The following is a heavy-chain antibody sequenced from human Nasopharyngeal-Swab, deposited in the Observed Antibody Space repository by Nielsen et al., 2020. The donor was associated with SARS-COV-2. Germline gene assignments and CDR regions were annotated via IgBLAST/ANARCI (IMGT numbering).Heavy chain of an antibody. Sequence: GSLRLSCAVYGGSFSGYYWRWIRQPPGKGLEWIGEVNHSGSTNYNPSLKSRVTISVDTSKNQFSLKLSSVTAADTAVYYCAGGRGGPYDILTGYYAHHYHGMDVWGQGTTVTVSS. CDR1: GGSFSGYY. CDR3: AGGRGGPYDILTGYYAHHYHGMDV. V-gene: IGHV4-34*01. D-gene: IGHD3-9*01. J-gene: IGHJ6*02. CDR2: VNHSGST.